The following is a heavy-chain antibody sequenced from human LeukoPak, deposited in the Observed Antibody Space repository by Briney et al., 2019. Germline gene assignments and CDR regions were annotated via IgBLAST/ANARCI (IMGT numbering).Heavy chain of an antibody. CDR1: SDSITTYY. CDR3: ASEAIAVAGTLGVY. Sequence: SETLSLTCTVSSDSITTYYWSWIRQPAGKGLEWIGRTHTSGTTNYNPSLMGRVTMSVDTSKNQFSLKLSSVTAADTAVYYCASEAIAVAGTLGVYWGQGTLVTVSS. V-gene: IGHV4-4*07. D-gene: IGHD6-19*01. CDR2: THTSGTT. J-gene: IGHJ4*02.